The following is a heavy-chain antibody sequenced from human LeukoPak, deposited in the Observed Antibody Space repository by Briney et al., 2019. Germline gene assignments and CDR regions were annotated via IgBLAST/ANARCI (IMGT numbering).Heavy chain of an antibody. CDR2: VNDRGSA. Sequence: SETLSLTCAVYGGSFSGHYWTWIRQPPGKGLQWIGEVNDRGSANYNPSLKSLLSISEDKSKNQFSLRLPSVTAADTAVYYCARGVVSGRFGDYYYYMDVWGIGTTVTVSS. V-gene: IGHV4-34*01. J-gene: IGHJ6*03. CDR1: GGSFSGHY. D-gene: IGHD3-16*01. CDR3: ARGVVSGRFGDYYYYMDV.